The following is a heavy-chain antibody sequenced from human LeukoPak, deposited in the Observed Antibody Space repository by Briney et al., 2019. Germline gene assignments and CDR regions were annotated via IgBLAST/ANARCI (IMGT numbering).Heavy chain of an antibody. CDR2: ISPHSTFT. CDR3: AREGNDLFSKDFGY. Sequence: ASVKVSCKSSGFTFTDYYIHWVRQAPGQGLEWMGYISPHSTFTSSPQNFQGRVTMTRDPSNSTAYIELTNLTPDDTAVYYCAREGNDLFSKDFGYWGQGTLVTVSS. CDR1: GFTFTDYY. V-gene: IGHV1-2*02. D-gene: IGHD1-1*01. J-gene: IGHJ4*02.